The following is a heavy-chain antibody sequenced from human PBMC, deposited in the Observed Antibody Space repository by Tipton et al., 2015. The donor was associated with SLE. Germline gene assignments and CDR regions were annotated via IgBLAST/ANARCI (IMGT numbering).Heavy chain of an antibody. J-gene: IGHJ4*02. CDR2: IYYGGNT. CDR3: AREAMTFDY. CDR1: GFSVSGNY. V-gene: IGHV3-53*05. Sequence: GSLRLSCAASGFSVSGNYMSWVRQAPGKGLEWVSIIYYGGNTYYADSVKGRFTISRDDSKNTLYLHMNSLRVEDTAVYYCAREAMTFDYWGQGTLVTVSS. D-gene: IGHD2-21*02.